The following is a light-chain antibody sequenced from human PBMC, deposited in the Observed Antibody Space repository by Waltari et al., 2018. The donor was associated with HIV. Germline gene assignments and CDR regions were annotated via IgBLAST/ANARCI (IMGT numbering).Light chain of an antibody. CDR2: RRS. V-gene: IGKV3-20*01. J-gene: IGKJ5*01. CDR3: QQYGLSPIT. CDR1: ESVTTSN. Sequence: EIVLTQSPGTLSLSPGERGTHPCRASESVTTSNLAWYQQKPGQAPRLLIYRRSNRATGIPDRFSGSGSGADFALSISRLEPEDSAVYDCQQYGLSPITFGQGTRLEIK.